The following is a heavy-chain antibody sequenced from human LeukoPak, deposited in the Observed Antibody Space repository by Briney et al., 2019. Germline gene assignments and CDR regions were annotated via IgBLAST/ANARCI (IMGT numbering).Heavy chain of an antibody. CDR3: ASGRTGDSFDY. Sequence: SETLSLTCTVSGGSVRRGNYYWTWIRQPAGSGLEWIGRIYTSGTTDYNPSLRTRVTISVDASRNQFSLKLSSVTAADTAVYYCASGRTGDSFDYWGQGTLVTVSS. V-gene: IGHV4-61*02. J-gene: IGHJ4*02. CDR1: GGSVRRGNYY. CDR2: IYTSGTT. D-gene: IGHD3/OR15-3a*01.